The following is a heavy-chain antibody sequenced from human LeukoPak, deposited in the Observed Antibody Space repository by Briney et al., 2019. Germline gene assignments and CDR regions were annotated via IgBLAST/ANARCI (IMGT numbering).Heavy chain of an antibody. CDR3: ARGLRRFGELRSNLDY. CDR1: GGSFSGYY. V-gene: IGHV4-34*01. Sequence: SETLSLTCAVYGGSFSGYYWSWIRQPPGKGLEWIGEINHSGSTNYNPSLKSRVTISVDTSKNRFSLKLSSVTAADTAVYYCARGLRRFGELRSNLDYWGQGTLVTVSS. D-gene: IGHD3-10*01. CDR2: INHSGST. J-gene: IGHJ4*02.